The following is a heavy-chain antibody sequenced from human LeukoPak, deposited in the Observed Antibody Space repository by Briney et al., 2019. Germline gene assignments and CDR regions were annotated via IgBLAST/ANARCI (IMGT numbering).Heavy chain of an antibody. Sequence: ASVKVSCKASGGTFNSYAISWVRQAPGQGLEWMGGIIPIFGTANYAQKFQGRVTITADESTSTAYMELSSLRSEDTAVYYCARDRTYYGSGLFDYWGQGTLVTVSS. V-gene: IGHV1-69*13. CDR2: IIPIFGTA. CDR1: GGTFNSYA. J-gene: IGHJ4*02. CDR3: ARDRTYYGSGLFDY. D-gene: IGHD3-10*01.